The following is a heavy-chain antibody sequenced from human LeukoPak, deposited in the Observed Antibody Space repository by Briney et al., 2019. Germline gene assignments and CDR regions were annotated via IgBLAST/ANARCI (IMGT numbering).Heavy chain of an antibody. V-gene: IGHV1-2*02. CDR2: INPTSGGT. CDR3: ARAITIFGINKEYYFDY. CDR1: GYTVTGYY. D-gene: IGHD3-3*01. J-gene: IGHJ4*02. Sequence: ASVKVSCKASGYTVTGYYMHWVRQAPGQGPEWMGWINPTSGGTNYAQKFQGRVTMTRDTSISTAYMELRRLRSDDTAVYFCARAITIFGINKEYYFDYWGQGSLVTVS.